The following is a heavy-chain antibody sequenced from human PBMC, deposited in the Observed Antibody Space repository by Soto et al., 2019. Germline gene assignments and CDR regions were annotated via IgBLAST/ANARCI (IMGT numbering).Heavy chain of an antibody. D-gene: IGHD7-27*01. CDR2: IYYSGST. V-gene: IGHV4-59*01. CDR3: ARERRVGPLGISLYYFDY. CDR1: GGSISSYY. Sequence: PSETLSLTCTVSGGSISSYYWSWIRQPPGKGLEWIGYIYYSGSTNYNPSLKSRVTISVDTSKNQFSLKLSSVTAADTAVYYCARERRVGPLGISLYYFDYWGQGTLVTVSS. J-gene: IGHJ4*02.